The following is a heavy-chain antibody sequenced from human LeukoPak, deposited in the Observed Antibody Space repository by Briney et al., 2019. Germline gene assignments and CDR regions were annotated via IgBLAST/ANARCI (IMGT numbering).Heavy chain of an antibody. D-gene: IGHD3-22*01. CDR2: IYYSGTT. V-gene: IGHV4-31*03. J-gene: IGHJ4*02. CDR3: ARARSYGSSGYYTYFDY. Sequence: PSQTLSLTCTVSGGSISSGGYYWSWIRQHPGKGLEWIGYIYYSGTTYYNPSLKSRVTISVDTSKNQFSLKLSSVTAADTAVYYCARARSYGSSGYYTYFDYWGQGTLVTVSS. CDR1: GGSISSGGYY.